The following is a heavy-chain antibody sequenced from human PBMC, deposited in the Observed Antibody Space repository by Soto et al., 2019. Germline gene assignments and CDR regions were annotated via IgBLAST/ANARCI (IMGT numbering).Heavy chain of an antibody. CDR3: ARNYYGWPLKYYFDY. D-gene: IGHD3-10*01. CDR2: IFSNDEK. J-gene: IGHJ4*02. Sequence: QVTLKESGPVLVKPTETLTLTCTVSGFSLSNARMGVSWIRQPPGKALEWLAHIFSNDEKSYSTSLKSRLTISKDTSKSQVVLTMTNMDPVDTATYYCARNYYGWPLKYYFDYWGQGTLVTVSS. CDR1: GFSLSNARMG. V-gene: IGHV2-26*01.